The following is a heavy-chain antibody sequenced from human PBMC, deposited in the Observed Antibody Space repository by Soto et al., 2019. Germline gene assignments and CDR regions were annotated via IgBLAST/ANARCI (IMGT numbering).Heavy chain of an antibody. V-gene: IGHV6-1*01. CDR3: ARAHNSSSWYPDYGMDV. CDR1: GDSVSSNSAA. Sequence: QSQTLSLTCAISGDSVSSNSAAWNWIRQSPSRGLEWLGRTYYRSKWYNDYAVSVKSRITINPDTSKNQFSLQLNSVTPEDTAVYYCARAHNSSSWYPDYGMDVWGQGTTVTVSS. J-gene: IGHJ6*02. CDR2: TYYRSKWYN. D-gene: IGHD6-13*01.